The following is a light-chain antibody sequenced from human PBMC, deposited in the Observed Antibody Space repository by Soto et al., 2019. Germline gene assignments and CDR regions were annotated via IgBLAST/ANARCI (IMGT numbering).Light chain of an antibody. CDR3: SSYTTSLTLV. CDR2: GLT. J-gene: IGLJ3*02. Sequence: QSVLTQPASVSGSPGQSITISCTGTSSDIGAYNYVSWYQQHPGKAPKLMIYGLTNRPSGVSNRFSGSKSSNTASLTISGLQAEDEADYYCSSYTTSLTLVFGGGTKLTVL. V-gene: IGLV2-14*01. CDR1: SSDIGAYNY.